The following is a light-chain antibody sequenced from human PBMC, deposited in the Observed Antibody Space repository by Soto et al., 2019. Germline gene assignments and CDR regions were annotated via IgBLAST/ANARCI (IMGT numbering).Light chain of an antibody. CDR3: SSYTSATTYV. V-gene: IGLV2-14*01. Sequence: SQPASVSGSRGQSITISCTGTSIDVGAYNYDSWYQQYPGEAPKVIIYDVSHRPAGVSNRFSGSKSGNTASLTISGLQTQDEADYYCSSYTSATTYVFGTGTKVTVL. CDR1: SIDVGAYNY. CDR2: DVS. J-gene: IGLJ1*01.